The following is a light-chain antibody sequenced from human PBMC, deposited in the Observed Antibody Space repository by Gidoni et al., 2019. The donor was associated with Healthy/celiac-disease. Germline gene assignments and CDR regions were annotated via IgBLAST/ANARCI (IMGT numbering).Light chain of an antibody. Sequence: QSVLTQPPSVSAAPGHKVTISCSGSSSNIGNNYVSWYQQLPGTAPKLLIYDNNKRPSGIPDRCSGSKSGTSATLGITGLQTGDEADYYCGTWDSSLSAVVFGGGTKLTVL. CDR1: SSNIGNNY. CDR2: DNN. CDR3: GTWDSSLSAVV. V-gene: IGLV1-51*01. J-gene: IGLJ2*01.